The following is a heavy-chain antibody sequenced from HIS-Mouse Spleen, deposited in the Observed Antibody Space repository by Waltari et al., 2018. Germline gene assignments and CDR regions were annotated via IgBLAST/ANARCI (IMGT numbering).Heavy chain of an antibody. CDR1: GFPFSTHA. J-gene: IGHJ3*02. V-gene: IGHV3-30*04. CDR2: ISYDGSNK. D-gene: IGHD4-17*01. CDR3: ARDWEDYGGIPGAFDI. Sequence: QVQLVESGGGVVQPGRSLRLSCAPSGFPFSTHAMHLVRPAPGKGREWGAVISYDGSNKYYADSGKGRFTISRDNSKNTLYLQMNSLRAEDTAVYYCARDWEDYGGIPGAFDIWGQGTMVTVSS.